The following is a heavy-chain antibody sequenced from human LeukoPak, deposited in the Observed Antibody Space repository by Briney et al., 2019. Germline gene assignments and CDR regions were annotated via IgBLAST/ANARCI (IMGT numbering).Heavy chain of an antibody. CDR3: AKTLDGFWPQFDF. Sequence: PGGSLRLSCAASGFPFHDHDMYWVPQTPGKGLEWVALISHGGGKEHYAESVKDRFTISRDNSRNTVYLQMSSLRSDDTAIYYCAKTLDGFWPQFDFWGQGTLLTVSS. D-gene: IGHD5-24*01. CDR2: ISHGGGKE. V-gene: IGHV3-30*18. CDR1: GFPFHDHD. J-gene: IGHJ4*02.